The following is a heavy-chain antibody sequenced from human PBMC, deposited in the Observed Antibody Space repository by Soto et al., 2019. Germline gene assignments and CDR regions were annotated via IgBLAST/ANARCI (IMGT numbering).Heavy chain of an antibody. V-gene: IGHV3-30-3*01. D-gene: IGHD2-2*01. CDR3: ARSCTSCYYFDY. CDR1: GFTFSSYA. Sequence: QVQLVESGGGVVQPGRSLRLSCAASGFTFSSYAMHWVRQAPGKGLEWVAVISYDGSNKYYADSVKGRFTISRDNSKNPLYLQMNSLRAEDTAVYYCARSCTSCYYFDYWGQGTLVTVSS. CDR2: ISYDGSNK. J-gene: IGHJ4*02.